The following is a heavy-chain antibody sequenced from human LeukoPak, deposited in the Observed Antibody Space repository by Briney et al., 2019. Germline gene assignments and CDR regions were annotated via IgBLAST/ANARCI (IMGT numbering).Heavy chain of an antibody. V-gene: IGHV1-46*01. J-gene: IGHJ4*02. CDR1: GYTFTGYY. Sequence: ASVKVSCKASGYTFTGYYMHWVRQAPGQGLEWMGIINPSGGSTSYAQKFQGRVTMTRDTSTSTVYMELSSLRSEDTAVYYCVRVYCSSTSCLMYFDYWGQGTLVTVSS. CDR2: INPSGGST. D-gene: IGHD2-2*01. CDR3: VRVYCSSTSCLMYFDY.